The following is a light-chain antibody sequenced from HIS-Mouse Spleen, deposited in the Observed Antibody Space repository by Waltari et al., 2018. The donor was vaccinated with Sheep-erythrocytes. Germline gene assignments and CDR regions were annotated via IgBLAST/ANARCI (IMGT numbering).Light chain of an antibody. Sequence: DIQMTQSPSSLSASVGDRVTITCRASQSISSYLNWYQQKPGKAPQLLIYAASSLQSGVPSRFSCSGSGTDFTLTISSLQPEDFATYYCQQSYSTPQFTFGPGTKVDIK. CDR1: QSISSY. CDR2: AAS. J-gene: IGKJ3*01. V-gene: IGKV1-39*01. CDR3: QQSYSTPQFT.